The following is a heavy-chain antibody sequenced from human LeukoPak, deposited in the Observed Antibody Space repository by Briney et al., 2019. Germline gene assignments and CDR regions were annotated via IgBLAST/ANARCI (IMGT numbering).Heavy chain of an antibody. CDR3: ARGDYVWGSYRYIPFDY. V-gene: IGHV3-11*01. CDR1: GFTFSDYY. D-gene: IGHD3-16*02. CDR2: ISFSGSTI. Sequence: PGGSLRLSCAASGFTFSDYYMSWIRQAPGKGLEWVSYISFSGSTIYYADSVKGRFTISRDNAKNSLYLQMNSLRAEDTALYYCARGDYVWGSYRYIPFDYWGQGTLVTVSS. J-gene: IGHJ4*02.